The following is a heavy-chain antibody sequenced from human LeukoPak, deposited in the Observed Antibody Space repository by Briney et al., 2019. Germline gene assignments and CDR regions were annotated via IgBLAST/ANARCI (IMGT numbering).Heavy chain of an antibody. V-gene: IGHV4-59*10. CDR2: IYTSGST. D-gene: IGHD6-13*01. J-gene: IGHJ4*02. CDR3: ASSERNHSSSWYLVGY. Sequence: SETLSLTCAVYGGSFSGYYWSWIRQPAGKGLEWIGRIYTSGSTNYNPSLKSRVTISVDTSKNQFSLKLSSVTAADTAVYYCASSERNHSSSWYLVGYWGQGTLVTVSS. CDR1: GGSFSGYY.